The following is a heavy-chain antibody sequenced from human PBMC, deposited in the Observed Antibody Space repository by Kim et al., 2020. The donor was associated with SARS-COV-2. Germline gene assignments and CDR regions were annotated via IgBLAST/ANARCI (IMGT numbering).Heavy chain of an antibody. CDR3: ASDYYGSGSYYNNPVDY. D-gene: IGHD3-10*01. J-gene: IGHJ4*02. CDR2: IIPIFGTA. V-gene: IGHV1-69*13. CDR1: GGTFSSYA. Sequence: SVKVSCKASGGTFSSYAISWVRQAPGQGLEWMGGIIPIFGTANYAQKFQGRVTITADESTRTAYMELSSLRSEDTAVYYCASDYYGSGSYYNNPVDYWGQGTLVTVSS.